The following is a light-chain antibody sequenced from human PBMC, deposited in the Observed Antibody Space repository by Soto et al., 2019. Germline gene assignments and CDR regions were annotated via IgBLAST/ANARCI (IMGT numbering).Light chain of an antibody. CDR2: DAS. CDR1: QSISSW. J-gene: IGKJ1*01. CDR3: QQYNSLTWT. V-gene: IGKV1-5*01. Sequence: IQVPQSASTLSASVGDRVTISCRASQSISSWLAWYQQKPGEAPKLLIYDASSLESGVPSRFSGSGSGTEFTLTISSLQPDDFATYYCQQYNSLTWTFGQGTKVDIK.